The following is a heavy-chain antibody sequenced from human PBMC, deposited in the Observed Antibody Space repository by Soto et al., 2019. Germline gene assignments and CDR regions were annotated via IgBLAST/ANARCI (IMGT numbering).Heavy chain of an antibody. J-gene: IGHJ4*02. D-gene: IGHD4-17*01. CDR1: GGSISSYY. V-gene: IGHV4-59*08. CDR2: IYYSGSA. Sequence: QVQLQESGPGLVRPSETLSLTCTVSGGSISSYYWSWIRQPPGKGLEWIGYIYYSGSANYNPSLNXRVTISVDTSKNQFSLKLSSATAADTAVYYCARNYGGNVDYWGQGTLVTVSS. CDR3: ARNYGGNVDY.